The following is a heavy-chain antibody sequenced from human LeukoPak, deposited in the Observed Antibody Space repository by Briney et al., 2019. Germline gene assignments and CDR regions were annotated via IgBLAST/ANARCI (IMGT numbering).Heavy chain of an antibody. J-gene: IGHJ4*02. CDR1: GFTFNSYA. CDR3: ARDLGSIVGATTPYFDS. CDR2: ISYNGNNK. D-gene: IGHD1-26*01. Sequence: GRSLRLSCAASGFTFNSYAIHWVRQAPGKGLEWVSGISYNGNNKYYADSVKGRFTISRDNSKNTLYLQMNSLRADDTAVYFCARDLGSIVGATTPYFDSWGQGTLVTVSS. V-gene: IGHV3-30-3*01.